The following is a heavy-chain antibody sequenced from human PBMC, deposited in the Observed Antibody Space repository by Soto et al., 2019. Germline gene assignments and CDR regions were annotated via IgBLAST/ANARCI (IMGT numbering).Heavy chain of an antibody. CDR2: IIPIFGTA. V-gene: IGHV1-69*12. D-gene: IGHD3-22*01. CDR3: ARVKRRAAYYYDSSGYYFDY. J-gene: IGHJ4*02. Sequence: QVQLVQSGAEVKKPGSSVKVSCKASGGTFSSYAISWVRQAPGQGLEWMGGIIPIFGTANYAQKFQGRVKINADESTRTAYMELSSLRSEDTAVYYCARVKRRAAYYYDSSGYYFDYWGQGTLVTVSS. CDR1: GGTFSSYA.